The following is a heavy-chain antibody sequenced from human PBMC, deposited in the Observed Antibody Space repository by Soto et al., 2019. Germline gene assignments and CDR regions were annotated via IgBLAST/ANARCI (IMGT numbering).Heavy chain of an antibody. CDR2: IIPIFATA. D-gene: IGHD2-21*02. Sequence: QVQLVQSGAEVKKPGSSVKVSCKASGGTFTSHGVSWVRRAPGQGLEWMGGIIPIFATANYAQKFQGRVTITADESTSTAYMELSSLTSEDSAVYYCVSGDCGGDCSFDYWGQGTLVTVSS. CDR3: VSGDCGGDCSFDY. V-gene: IGHV1-69*01. CDR1: GGTFTSHG. J-gene: IGHJ4*02.